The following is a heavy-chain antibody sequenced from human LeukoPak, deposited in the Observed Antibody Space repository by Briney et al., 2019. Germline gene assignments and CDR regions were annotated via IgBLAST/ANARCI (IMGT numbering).Heavy chain of an antibody. V-gene: IGHV3-23*01. CDR2: ISGSGGST. J-gene: IGHJ4*02. D-gene: IGHD6-19*01. CDR1: GFNFNTYS. Sequence: GGSLRLSCVASGFNFNTYSMNWVRQAPGKGLEWVSAISGSGGSTYYADSVKGRFTISRDNSKNTLYLQMNSLRAEDTAVYYCAKDHVAGTALYYFDYWGQGTLVTVSS. CDR3: AKDHVAGTALYYFDY.